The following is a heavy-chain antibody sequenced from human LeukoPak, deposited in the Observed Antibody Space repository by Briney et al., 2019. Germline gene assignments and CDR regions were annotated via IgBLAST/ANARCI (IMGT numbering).Heavy chain of an antibody. V-gene: IGHV1-2*02. CDR1: GYTFTGCY. Sequence: ASVRVSCKASGYTFTGCYMHWVRQAPGQGLEWMGWINPNSGGTNYAQKYQCRVTMTRDTSISTAHMELSRLRSDDTAVYYCARGRQGYSGYDYYYYYYMDVWGKGTAVTVSS. J-gene: IGHJ6*03. D-gene: IGHD5-12*01. CDR2: INPNSGGT. CDR3: ARGRQGYSGYDYYYYYYMDV.